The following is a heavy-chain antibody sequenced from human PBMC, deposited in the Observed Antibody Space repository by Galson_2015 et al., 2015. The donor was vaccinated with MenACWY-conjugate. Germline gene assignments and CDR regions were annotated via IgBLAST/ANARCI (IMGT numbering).Heavy chain of an antibody. D-gene: IGHD3-3*01. J-gene: IGHJ6*03. V-gene: IGHV2-70*11. Sequence: PALVKPTQTLTLTCTFSGFSLDTSGMCVGWIRQPPGKALEWLARIDWDDHKYYTTSLKTRLTISTDTSKNQVVLKFTNMDPVDTATYYCARIRRDFWSGDALYYYYYMDVWGKGTTGTVPS. CDR1: GFSLDTSGMC. CDR2: IDWDDHK. CDR3: ARIRRDFWSGDALYYYYYMDV.